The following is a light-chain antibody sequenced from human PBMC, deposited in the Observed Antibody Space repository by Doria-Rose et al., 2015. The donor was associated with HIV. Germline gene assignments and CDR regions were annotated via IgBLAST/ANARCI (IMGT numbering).Light chain of an antibody. CDR1: QSLLYTSKNY. Sequence: DIRVTQSPESLGMSLGERATLNCKSNQSLLYTSKNYLAWYQQKPGQPPKLLIYGASTRQSGVPARFSGSGSGTDFTLTISSLEAEDVAVYYCQQYYDTPSFGPGTTVDIK. V-gene: IGKV4-1*01. J-gene: IGKJ3*01. CDR2: GAS. CDR3: QQYYDTPS.